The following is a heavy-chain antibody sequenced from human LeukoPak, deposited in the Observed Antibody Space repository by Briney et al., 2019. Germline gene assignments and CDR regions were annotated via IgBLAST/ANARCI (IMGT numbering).Heavy chain of an antibody. J-gene: IGHJ4*02. Sequence: CIGLSGSPLDYADSVRGRYTISRDNAKNSLYLDMNSLRAEDTAVYYCARKDFSSGSFSYWGQGTLVTVSS. CDR2: IGLSGSPL. V-gene: IGHV3-11*04. D-gene: IGHD3-22*01. CDR3: ARKDFSSGSFSY.